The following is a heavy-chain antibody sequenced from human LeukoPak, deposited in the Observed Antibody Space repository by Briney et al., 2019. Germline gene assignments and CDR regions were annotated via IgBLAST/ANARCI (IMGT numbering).Heavy chain of an antibody. Sequence: PGGSLRLSCAASGFTFSGSAMHWVRQASGKGLEWVGRIRSKANSYATAYAASVKGRFTISRDDSKNTAYLQMNGLKTEDTAVYYCVYGSGSYYNLGYWGQGTLVTVSS. CDR2: IRSKANSYAT. V-gene: IGHV3-73*01. CDR3: VYGSGSYYNLGY. CDR1: GFTFSGSA. J-gene: IGHJ4*02. D-gene: IGHD3-10*01.